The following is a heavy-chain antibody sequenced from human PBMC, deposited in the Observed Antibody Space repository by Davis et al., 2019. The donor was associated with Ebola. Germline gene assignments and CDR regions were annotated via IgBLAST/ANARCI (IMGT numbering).Heavy chain of an antibody. CDR2: IIPILGIA. D-gene: IGHD4-11*01. CDR3: ARDQVTRGYYYYYYGMDV. CDR1: GGTFSSYA. V-gene: IGHV1-69*04. Sequence: SVKVSCKASGGTFSSYAISWVRQAPGQGLEWMGRIIPILGIANYAQKFQGRVTITADESTSTAYMELSSLRSEDTAVYYCARDQVTRGYYYYYYGMDVWGQGTTVTVSS. J-gene: IGHJ6*02.